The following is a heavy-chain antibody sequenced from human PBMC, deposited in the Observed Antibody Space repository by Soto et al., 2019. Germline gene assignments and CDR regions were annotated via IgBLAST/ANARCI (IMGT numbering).Heavy chain of an antibody. Sequence: PGGSLRLSCAAFGFSFSNLDMHWVRQPKGKGLEWVSGITTGGNAYFADSVKGRFSISRENAKNSFYLQTSSLRAEDTAMYYCVRVNADAYDVWGQGTMVTVSS. V-gene: IGHV3-13*01. J-gene: IGHJ3*01. CDR1: GFSFSNLD. CDR3: VRVNADAYDV. CDR2: ITTGGNA.